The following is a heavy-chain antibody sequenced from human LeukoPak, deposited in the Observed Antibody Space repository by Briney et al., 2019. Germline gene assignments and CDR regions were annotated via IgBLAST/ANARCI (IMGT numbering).Heavy chain of an antibody. CDR2: IYHSGST. J-gene: IGHJ6*03. CDR3: ARDRGEAAMDV. Sequence: KPSETLSLTCTVSGGSISSYYWSWIRQPPGKGLEWIGYIYHSGSTYYNPSLKSRVTISVDRSKNQFSLKLSSVTAADTAVYYCARDRGEAAMDVWGKGTTVTVSS. CDR1: GGSISSYY. V-gene: IGHV4-59*12. D-gene: IGHD7-27*01.